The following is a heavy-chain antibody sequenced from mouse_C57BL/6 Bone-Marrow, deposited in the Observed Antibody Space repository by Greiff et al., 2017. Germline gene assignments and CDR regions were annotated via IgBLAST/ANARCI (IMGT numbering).Heavy chain of an antibody. J-gene: IGHJ2*01. Sequence: VQGVESGAELVRPGTSVKVSCKASGYAFTNYLIEWVKQRPGQGLEWLGVINPGSGGTTYNEKFKGKATLAADNSSSTVYLELSRLTSDDSAVYYCARGGNYGGYYLDYWGQGTTLTVSS. V-gene: IGHV1-54*01. D-gene: IGHD2-1*01. CDR3: ARGGNYGGYYLDY. CDR2: INPGSGGT. CDR1: GYAFTNYL.